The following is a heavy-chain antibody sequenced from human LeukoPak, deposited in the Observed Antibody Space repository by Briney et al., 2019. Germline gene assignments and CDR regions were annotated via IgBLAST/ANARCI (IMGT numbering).Heavy chain of an antibody. D-gene: IGHD3-22*01. V-gene: IGHV3-30-3*01. CDR2: ISADGNNE. Sequence: GGSLRLSCAASGFIFSNYPMHWVRQAPGKGLEWVAVISADGNNEHYADSAKGRITLSRDNAKSTAYLQMNSLRSEDTAVYYCARNDPDSSEDWGQGTLVTVSS. CDR3: ARNDPDSSED. J-gene: IGHJ4*02. CDR1: GFIFSNYP.